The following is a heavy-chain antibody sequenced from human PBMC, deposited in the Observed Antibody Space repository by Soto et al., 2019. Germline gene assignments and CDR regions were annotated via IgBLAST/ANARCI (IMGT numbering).Heavy chain of an antibody. CDR1: GFAFGSYA. V-gene: IGHV3-23*04. J-gene: IGHJ4*02. CDR2: VTRGGTT. CDR3: STELRYLEWFTRPDY. Sequence: EAQLVESGGGLVQPGGSLRLSCAASGFAFGSYAMNWVRQAPGKGLEWVSAVTRGGTTYYADSMGGRFTISRDNSKNTLYLQMNSLRAEDTAVYYCSTELRYLEWFTRPDYWGQGTMVTVSS. D-gene: IGHD3-3*01.